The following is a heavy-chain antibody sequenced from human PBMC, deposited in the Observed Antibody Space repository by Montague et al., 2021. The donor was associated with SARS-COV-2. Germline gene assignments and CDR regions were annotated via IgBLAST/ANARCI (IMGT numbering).Heavy chain of an antibody. D-gene: IGHD2-2*01. CDR2: LYTGDRI. J-gene: IGHJ4*02. CDR1: GFTVSSDY. CDR3: ATMPDFDY. Sequence: SLRLSCAASGFTVSSDYMSWVRQAPGKGLEWVSVLYTGDRIYYADSVKGRFTISRHNSKNTLYLQTNSLRTEDTAIYYCATMPDFDYWGQGTLVTVSS. V-gene: IGHV3-53*04.